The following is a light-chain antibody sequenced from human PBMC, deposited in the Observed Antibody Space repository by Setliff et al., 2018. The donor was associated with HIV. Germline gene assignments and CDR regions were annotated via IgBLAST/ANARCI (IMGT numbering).Light chain of an antibody. CDR1: SSDVGGFDF. Sequence: QSALARPASVSGSPGQSITIPCTGTSSDVGGFDFVSWYQQHPGKAPKLIIYGVNKRPSGVSDRFSGSKSANTASLTISGLQAEDEADYFCSSYSYSTALVFGGGTKVTVL. J-gene: IGLJ3*02. CDR2: GVN. CDR3: SSYSYSTALV. V-gene: IGLV2-14*01.